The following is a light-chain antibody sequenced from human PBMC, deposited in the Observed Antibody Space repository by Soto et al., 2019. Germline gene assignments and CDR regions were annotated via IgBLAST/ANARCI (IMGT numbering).Light chain of an antibody. CDR1: QSVSNN. V-gene: IGKV3-15*01. J-gene: IGKJ5*01. CDR3: QQYSKWPPIT. CDR2: GAS. Sequence: EIVTTQSPATLSVSPGERATLSCRASQSVSNNLAWYQQRPGQAPRLLIYGASTRATGVPARFSGSGSGTDFTLTISSLQSEDFAVYYCQQYSKWPPITFGQGTRLEIK.